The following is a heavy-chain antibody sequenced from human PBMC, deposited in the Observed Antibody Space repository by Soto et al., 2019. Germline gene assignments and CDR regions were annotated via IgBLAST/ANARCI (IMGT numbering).Heavy chain of an antibody. CDR3: ARGGGLRCSDGYRYYFDY. D-gene: IGHD5-18*01. V-gene: IGHV1-2*02. Sequence: QVQLVQSGAEVKKPGASVKVSCKASGYTFTAYYMHWVRQAPGQGLEWMGWINPNSGGTNYAQKFQGGVTMTRDTSISTAYMELRMLRSADTAVYYCARGGGLRCSDGYRYYFDYWGQGTLVTVSS. J-gene: IGHJ4*02. CDR2: INPNSGGT. CDR1: GYTFTAYY.